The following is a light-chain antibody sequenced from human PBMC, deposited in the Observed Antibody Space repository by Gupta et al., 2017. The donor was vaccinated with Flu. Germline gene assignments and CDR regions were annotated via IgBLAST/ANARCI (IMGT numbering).Light chain of an antibody. CDR1: SSDIGAGYG. Sequence: QSVLTQPPSVSGAPGQRIPISCTGSSSDIGAGYGVHWYQQLPGAAPKLLIYENKYRPSGVPDRFSGSKSGTSASLAITGLQAEDEADYYCQSFDTSLNVYVFGTGTTVTVL. J-gene: IGLJ1*01. CDR3: QSFDTSLNVYV. V-gene: IGLV1-40*01. CDR2: ENK.